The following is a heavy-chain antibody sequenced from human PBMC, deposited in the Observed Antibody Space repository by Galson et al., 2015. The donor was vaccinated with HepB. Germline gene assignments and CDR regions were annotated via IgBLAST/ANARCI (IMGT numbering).Heavy chain of an antibody. J-gene: IGHJ6*02. Sequence: ALRLSRAASGFTFEHYAMHWVRHVPGKGLEWVSGLSWSSDFTGYADSVRGRFTIPRDNTKYALYLQMHSVRSEDTALYYCAQDLAYYYGSGSYFVGMDVWGQGTTVTVSS. D-gene: IGHD3-10*01. CDR1: GFTFEHYA. V-gene: IGHV3-9*01. CDR2: LSWSSDFT. CDR3: AQDLAYYYGSGSYFVGMDV.